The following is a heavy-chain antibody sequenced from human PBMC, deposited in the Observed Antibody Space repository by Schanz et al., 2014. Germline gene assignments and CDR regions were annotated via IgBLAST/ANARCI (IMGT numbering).Heavy chain of an antibody. Sequence: VQLVESGGGLAQPGGSLRLSCAASGFTFSDYYMAWIRQAPGKGLEWVSHISGSSIHKNYADSVKGRFTTSRDNGKKSMYLQMNSLRAEDTAVYYCARLDSSSWYPRYWGQGTLVTVSS. CDR2: ISGSSIHK. D-gene: IGHD6-13*01. V-gene: IGHV3-11*05. CDR3: ARLDSSSWYPRY. J-gene: IGHJ4*02. CDR1: GFTFSDYY.